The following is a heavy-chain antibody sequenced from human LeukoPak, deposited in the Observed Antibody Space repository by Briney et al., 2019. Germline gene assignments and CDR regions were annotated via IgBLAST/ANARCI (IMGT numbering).Heavy chain of an antibody. D-gene: IGHD1-26*01. CDR3: ARVRWDPYYGMDV. CDR2: INPSGGST. V-gene: IGHV1-46*01. Sequence: ASVKVSCKASGYTFTSYYMHWVRQAPGQGLEWMGIINPSGGSTSYAQKFQGRVTMTRNTSISTAYMELSSLRSEDTAVYYCARVRWDPYYGMDVWVQGTTVTVSS. CDR1: GYTFTSYY. J-gene: IGHJ6*02.